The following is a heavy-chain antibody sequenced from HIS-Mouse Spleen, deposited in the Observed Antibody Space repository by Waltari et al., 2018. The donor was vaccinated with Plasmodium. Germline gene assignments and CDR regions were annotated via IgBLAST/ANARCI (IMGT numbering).Heavy chain of an antibody. D-gene: IGHD6-13*01. CDR1: GFPFSSYA. J-gene: IGHJ4*02. CDR2: ISNDGSNK. CDR3: AKDRRSSSWYVDY. V-gene: IGHV3-30*18. Sequence: QVQLVESGGGVIQRGWSLRLHWSASGFPFSSYARPWVSLAPGKGLEWVAVISNDGSNKYYADSVKGRFTISRDNSKNTLYLQMNSLRAEDTAVYYCAKDRRSSSWYVDYWGQGTLVTVSS.